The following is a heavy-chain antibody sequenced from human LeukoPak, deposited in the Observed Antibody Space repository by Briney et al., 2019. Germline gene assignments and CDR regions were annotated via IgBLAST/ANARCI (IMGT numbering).Heavy chain of an antibody. D-gene: IGHD5-12*01. CDR2: ISGSGGST. CDR3: AKDQGSGYEVGAFDI. Sequence: PGGSLRLSCAASGFTFSSYAMSWVRQAPGKGLEWVSAISGSGGSTLYADSVKGRFTISRDNSKNTLYLQMSSLRAEDTAVYYCAKDQGSGYEVGAFDIWGQGTMVTVSS. J-gene: IGHJ3*02. V-gene: IGHV3-23*01. CDR1: GFTFSSYA.